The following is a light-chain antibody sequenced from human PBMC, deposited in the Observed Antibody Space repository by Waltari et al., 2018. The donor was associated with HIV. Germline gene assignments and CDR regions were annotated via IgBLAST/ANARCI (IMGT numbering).Light chain of an antibody. CDR2: DVS. CDR1: SSDVGGYNY. J-gene: IGLJ3*02. Sequence: QSALTQPASVSGSPGPSITISCTGTSSDVGGYNYVSWYQRHPGKAPTLIIYDVSNRPSGVSKRFSGSKSGNMASLTISGLQADDEADYYCSSYTSSSTRVFGGGTTVTVL. CDR3: SSYTSSSTRV. V-gene: IGLV2-14*03.